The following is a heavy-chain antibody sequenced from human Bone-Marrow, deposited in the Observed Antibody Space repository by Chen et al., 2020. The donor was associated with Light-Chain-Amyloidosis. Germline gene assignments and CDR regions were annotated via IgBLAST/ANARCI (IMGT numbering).Heavy chain of an antibody. CDR3: AREDCSGGTCYSPAFDV. CDR1: GGSFGTYA. J-gene: IGHJ3*01. V-gene: IGHV1-69*04. CDR2: VIPMLSIS. Sequence: QAQLVQSGAEVMKPGSSAKVSCKASGGSFGTYAITWVRRAPGQGLEWMGRVIPMLSISNYAQRFQDRVKIVADKSTNTVYMELSSLRSEDTAVYYCAREDCSGGTCYSPAFDVWGQGTMLTVSS. D-gene: IGHD2-15*01.